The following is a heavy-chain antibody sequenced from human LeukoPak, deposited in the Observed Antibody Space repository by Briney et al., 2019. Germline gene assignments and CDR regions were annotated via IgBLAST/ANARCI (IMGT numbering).Heavy chain of an antibody. V-gene: IGHV3-30*18. CDR1: GFTFSSYW. CDR3: AKEGSSSWY. Sequence: PGGSLRLSCTVSGFTFSSYWMHWVRQAPGKGLEWVAVISYDGSNKYYADSVKGRFTISRDNSKNTLYLQMNSLRAEDTAVYYCAKEGSSSWYWGQGTLVTVSS. CDR2: ISYDGSNK. J-gene: IGHJ4*02. D-gene: IGHD6-13*01.